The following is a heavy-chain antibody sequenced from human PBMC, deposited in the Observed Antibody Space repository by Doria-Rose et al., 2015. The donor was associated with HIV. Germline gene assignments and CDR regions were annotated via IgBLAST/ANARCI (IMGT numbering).Heavy chain of an antibody. D-gene: IGHD4-17*01. V-gene: IGHV3-33*01. CDR2: IWYDGTNK. CDR3: ARDQSDYGDYVGYFDY. Sequence: QVQLQESGGGVVQPGRSLRLSCAASRFTFSNYGMHWVRQAPGKGLEWVALIWYDGTNKYYANSVKGRFTISRDNSKNMLYLQMNSLRAEDTAVYYCARDQSDYGDYVGYFDYWGQGTLVTVSS. CDR1: RFTFSNYG. J-gene: IGHJ4*02.